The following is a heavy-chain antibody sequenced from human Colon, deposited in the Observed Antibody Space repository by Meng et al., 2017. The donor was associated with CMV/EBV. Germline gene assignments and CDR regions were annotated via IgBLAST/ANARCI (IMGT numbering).Heavy chain of an antibody. J-gene: IGHJ4*02. CDR2: IYAGGDT. CDR3: ARGNLGMIAIPLDS. D-gene: IGHD2-21*01. V-gene: IGHV3-53*05. CDR1: GLRFSSFW. Sequence: GGSLRLSCAASGLRFSSFWMSWVRQAPGKGLEWVSVIYAGGDTYYADSVKGRFTLSRDNSKNTVYLQMNTLRGDDTAVYYCARGNLGMIAIPLDSWGQGTLVTVSS.